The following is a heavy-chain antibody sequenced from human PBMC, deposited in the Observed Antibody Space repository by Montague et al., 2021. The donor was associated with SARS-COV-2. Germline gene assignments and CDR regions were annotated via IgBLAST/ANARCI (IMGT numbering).Heavy chain of an antibody. V-gene: IGHV4-59*08. J-gene: IGHJ6*02. CDR1: GGSISNYH. D-gene: IGHD3-10*01. CDR2: IYYSGST. CDR3: ARQLRVRRTWQVGDYNHYGMDV. Sequence: SETLSLTCTVSGGSISNYHWNWIRRPPGKGLEWIAYIYYSGSTNYNPSLQSRVTISVDTSRNQFSLRLTSVTAADTAVYYCARQLRVRRTWQVGDYNHYGMDVWGQGTTVSVSS.